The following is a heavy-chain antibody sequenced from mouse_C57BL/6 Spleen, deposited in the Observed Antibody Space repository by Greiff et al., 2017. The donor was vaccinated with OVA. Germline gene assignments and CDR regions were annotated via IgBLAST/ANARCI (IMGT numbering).Heavy chain of an antibody. CDR1: GYTFTSYW. CDR3: ARGDDYEGPPGCAY. D-gene: IGHD2-4*01. CDR2: IYPSDSET. V-gene: IGHV1-61*01. Sequence: VQLQQSGAELVRPGSSVKLSCKASGYTFTSYWMDWVKQRPGQGLEWIGNIYPSDSETHYNQKFKDKATLTVDKSSSTAYMQLSSLTSEDSAVYYCARGDDYEGPPGCAYWGQGTLVTVSA. J-gene: IGHJ3*01.